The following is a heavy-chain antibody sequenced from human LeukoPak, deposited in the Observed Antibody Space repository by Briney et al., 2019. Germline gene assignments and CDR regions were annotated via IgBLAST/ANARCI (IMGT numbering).Heavy chain of an antibody. V-gene: IGHV5-51*01. CDR3: ARQSRGSYGYEDFDY. J-gene: IGHJ4*02. CDR2: IYPGDSDT. Sequence: GESLKISCKGSGYSFTSYWIGWVRQMPGKGLEWMGIIYPGDSDTRYSPSFQGQVTISADKSISTAYLQWSSLKASDTAMYYCARQSRGSYGYEDFDYWGQGTLVTVSS. D-gene: IGHD5-18*01. CDR1: GYSFTSYW.